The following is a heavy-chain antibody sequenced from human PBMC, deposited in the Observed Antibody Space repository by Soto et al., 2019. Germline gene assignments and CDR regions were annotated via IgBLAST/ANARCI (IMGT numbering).Heavy chain of an antibody. J-gene: IGHJ6*03. CDR1: GYTFTSYG. Sequence: QVQLVQSGAEVKKPGASVKVSCKASGYTFTSYGISWVRQAPGQGLEWMGWISAYNGNTNYAQKLQGRVTRTTDTSMSTSSMELRSLRPGDTAVYYCTRDVSYYSYMDVWGKGTAVTVSS. CDR2: ISAYNGNT. CDR3: TRDVSYYSYMDV. V-gene: IGHV1-18*01.